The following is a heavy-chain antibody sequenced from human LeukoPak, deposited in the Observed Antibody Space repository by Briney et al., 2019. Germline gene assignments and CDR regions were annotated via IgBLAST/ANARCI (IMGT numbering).Heavy chain of an antibody. CDR3: ATTYYYDSSGYYLFDY. V-gene: IGHV3-21*01. J-gene: IGHJ4*02. CDR1: GFTFSSYS. CDR2: ISSSSSYI. Sequence: PGGSLRLSCAASGFTFSSYSMNWVRQAPGKGLEWVSSISSSSSYIYYADSVKGRFTISRDNAKISLYLQMNSLRAEDTAVYYCATTYYYDSSGYYLFDYWGQGTLVTVSS. D-gene: IGHD3-22*01.